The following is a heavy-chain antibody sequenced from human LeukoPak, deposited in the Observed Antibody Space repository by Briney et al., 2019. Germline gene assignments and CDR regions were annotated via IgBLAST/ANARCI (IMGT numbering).Heavy chain of an antibody. J-gene: IGHJ4*02. CDR1: GGTFSSYA. CDR3: ASTVTTSRGPDY. Sequence: ASVKVSCKASGGTFSSYAISWVRQAPGQGLEWMGGIIPIFGTANYAQKFQGRVTITAEKSTSTAYMELSSLRSEDTAVYYCASTVTTSRGPDYWGQGTLVTVSS. D-gene: IGHD4-17*01. V-gene: IGHV1-69*06. CDR2: IIPIFGTA.